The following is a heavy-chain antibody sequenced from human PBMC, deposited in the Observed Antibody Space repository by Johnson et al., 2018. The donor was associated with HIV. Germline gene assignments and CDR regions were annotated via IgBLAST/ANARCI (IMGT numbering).Heavy chain of an antibody. Sequence: QVYPLESGGGVLQPGVSLRPSSPASGLTFRSSAMHSVRQAPGKGLAWVAFITKDGMNDYYADSVKGRFTISRDNSKITLYLQMNSLRAEDTAVYYCAREGYSYDSSGYYSPFDIWGQGTMVTVSS. J-gene: IGHJ3*02. CDR1: GLTFRSSA. CDR3: AREGYSYDSSGYYSPFDI. CDR2: ITKDGMND. D-gene: IGHD3-22*01. V-gene: IGHV3-30*02.